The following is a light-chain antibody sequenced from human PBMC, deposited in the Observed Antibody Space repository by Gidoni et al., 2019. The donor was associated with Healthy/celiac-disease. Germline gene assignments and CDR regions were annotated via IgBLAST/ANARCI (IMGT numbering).Light chain of an antibody. J-gene: IGLJ1*01. CDR2: GKN. V-gene: IGLV3-19*01. Sequence: SSELTQDPAVSVALGQTVRITCQGDSLRSYYASWYQQKPGQAPVLVIYGKNNRPSGIPDRFSGSSSGNTVSLTITGAQAEDEADYYCNSRDSSGNHYVFGTGTKVTV. CDR3: NSRDSSGNHYV. CDR1: SLRSYY.